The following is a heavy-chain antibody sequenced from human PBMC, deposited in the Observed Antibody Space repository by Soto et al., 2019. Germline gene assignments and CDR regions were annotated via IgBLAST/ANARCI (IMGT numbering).Heavy chain of an antibody. V-gene: IGHV3-48*04. D-gene: IGHD5-18*01. CDR1: GFTFSSYS. CDR3: GSSYDLGDAFDI. CDR2: ITSSGTTV. Sequence: PGGSLRLSCAASGFTFSSYSLNWVRQAPGKGLEWVSYITSSGTTVYYADSVKGRFTISRDNAENSLYLQMNSLRAEDTAVYYCGSSYDLGDAFDIWGQGTMVTVSS. J-gene: IGHJ3*02.